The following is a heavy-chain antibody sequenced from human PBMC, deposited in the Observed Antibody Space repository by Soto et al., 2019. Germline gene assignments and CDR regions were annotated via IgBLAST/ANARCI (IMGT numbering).Heavy chain of an antibody. CDR1: GFTFSSYA. J-gene: IGHJ6*02. CDR3: ARAMAKGWHYYYGMDV. V-gene: IGHV3-30-3*01. CDR2: ISYDGSNK. Sequence: QVQLVESGGGVVQPGRSLRLSCAASGFTFSSYAMHWVRQAPGKGLEWVAVISYDGSNKYYADSVKGLFTISRDNSKNALYLQMNSLRAEDTAVYYCARAMAKGWHYYYGMDVWGQGTTVTVSS. D-gene: IGHD3-10*01.